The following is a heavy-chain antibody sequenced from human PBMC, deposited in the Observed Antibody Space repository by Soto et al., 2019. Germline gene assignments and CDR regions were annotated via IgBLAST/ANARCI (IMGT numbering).Heavy chain of an antibody. Sequence: GGSLRLSCAASGFTFSSYSMNWVRQAPGKGLEWVSSISSSSGYKYYADSVKGRFTISRDNAKNSLYLQMNSLRAEETAVYYCVRENYDIGTTDFDYWGQGTLVTVSS. J-gene: IGHJ4*02. D-gene: IGHD3-9*01. CDR3: VRENYDIGTTDFDY. CDR1: GFTFSSYS. CDR2: ISSSSGYK. V-gene: IGHV3-21*01.